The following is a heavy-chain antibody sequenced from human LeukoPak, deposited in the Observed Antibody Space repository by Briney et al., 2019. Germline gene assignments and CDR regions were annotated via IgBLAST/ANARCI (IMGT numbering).Heavy chain of an antibody. CDR3: ARESGGNSFDY. D-gene: IGHD4-23*01. V-gene: IGHV3-9*01. Sequence: PGRSLRLSCAASGFTFYDYAMHWVRQAPGKGLEWVSGISWNSGSIGYADSVKGRFTISRDNAKNSLYLQMNSLRAEDTAVYYCARESGGNSFDYWGQGTLVTVSS. CDR1: GFTFYDYA. CDR2: ISWNSGSI. J-gene: IGHJ4*02.